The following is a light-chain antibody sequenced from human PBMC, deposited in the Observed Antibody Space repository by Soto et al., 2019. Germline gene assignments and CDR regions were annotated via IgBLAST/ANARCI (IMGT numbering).Light chain of an antibody. CDR1: QRISNF. Sequence: DIQMTQSPSSLSASVGDSITITCRASQRISNFLNWYQHKPGKAPRLLIYGASTLQIGVPSRFSGSGSGTDFTLTIGNLQPEDFATYYCQQTFNTPWTFGQGTKVEIK. CDR3: QQTFNTPWT. CDR2: GAS. J-gene: IGKJ1*01. V-gene: IGKV1-39*01.